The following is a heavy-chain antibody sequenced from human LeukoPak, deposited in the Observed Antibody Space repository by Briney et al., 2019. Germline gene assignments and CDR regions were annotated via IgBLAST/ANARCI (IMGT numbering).Heavy chain of an antibody. CDR3: ARAAAYCGGDCPGYYYYYYMDV. J-gene: IGHJ6*03. CDR1: GYTFTSYG. CDR2: ISAYNGNT. V-gene: IGHV1-18*01. D-gene: IGHD2-21*01. Sequence: ASVKVSCKASGYTFTSYGISWVRQAPGQGLEWMGWISAYNGNTNYAQKLQGRVTITTDTSTSPAYMELRSLRSDDTAVYYCARAAAYCGGDCPGYYYYYYMDVWGKGTTVTVSS.